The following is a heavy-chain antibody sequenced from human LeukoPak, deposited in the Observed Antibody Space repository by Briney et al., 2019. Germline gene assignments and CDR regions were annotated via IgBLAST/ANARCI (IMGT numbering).Heavy chain of an antibody. V-gene: IGHV3-23*01. CDR2: ISGSGGST. Sequence: GGSLRLSCAASGFTFSSYAMSWVRQAPGKGLEWVSAISGSGGSTYYADSVKGRSTISRDNSKNTLYLQMNSLRAEDTAVYYCAKKIEIGYYYYGMDVWGQGTTVTVSS. D-gene: IGHD2-21*01. J-gene: IGHJ6*02. CDR3: AKKIEIGYYYYGMDV. CDR1: GFTFSSYA.